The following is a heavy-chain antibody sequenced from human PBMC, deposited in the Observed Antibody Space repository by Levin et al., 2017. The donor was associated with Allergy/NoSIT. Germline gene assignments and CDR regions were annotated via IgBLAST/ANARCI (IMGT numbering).Heavy chain of an antibody. CDR1: GFTFSSYW. V-gene: IGHV3-7*02. J-gene: IGHJ4*02. CDR3: ASGSDSYGYFEPTQYFDY. Sequence: GESLKISCAASGFTFSSYWMSWVRQAPGKGLEWVANIKQDGSEKYYVDSVKGRFTISRDNAKNSLYLQMNSLRAEDTAVYYCASGSDSYGYFEPTQYFDYWGQGTLVTVSS. D-gene: IGHD5-18*01. CDR2: IKQDGSEK.